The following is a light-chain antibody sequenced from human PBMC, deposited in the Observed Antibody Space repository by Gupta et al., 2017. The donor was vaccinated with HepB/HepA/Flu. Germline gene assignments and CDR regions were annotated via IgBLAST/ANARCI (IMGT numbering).Light chain of an antibody. J-gene: IGKJ4*01. CDR3: QETYDTPRT. CDR1: QSISSY. CDR2: AAS. Sequence: DIKMTQSPASLSASVGDRVTINCRASQSISSYLNWYQQKPGKAPELLIYAASTLQTGVPSRFSGSGSGTDFTLTVSSLQPEDVATYYCQETYDTPRTFGGGTKVEIK. V-gene: IGKV1-39*01.